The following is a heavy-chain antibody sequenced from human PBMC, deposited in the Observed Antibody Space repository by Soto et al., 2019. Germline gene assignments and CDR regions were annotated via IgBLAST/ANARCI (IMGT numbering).Heavy chain of an antibody. J-gene: IGHJ3*02. CDR3: AREEVLVGYSYDIPDAFDI. CDR1: GFTFSSYA. CDR2: ISYDGSNK. D-gene: IGHD5-18*01. V-gene: IGHV3-30-3*01. Sequence: QVQLVESGGGVVQPGRSLRLSCAASGFTFSSYAMHWVRQAPGKGLEWVAVISYDGSNKYYADSVKGRFTISRDNSKNTLYMQMNILSAEDTAVYYCAREEVLVGYSYDIPDAFDIWGQGTMVTVSS.